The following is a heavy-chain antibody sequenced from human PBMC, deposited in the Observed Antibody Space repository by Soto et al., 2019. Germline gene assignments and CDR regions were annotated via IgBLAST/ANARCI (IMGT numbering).Heavy chain of an antibody. Sequence: EVQLVESGGGLVQPGGSLRLSCAASGFTFSVYWMHWVRQAPGKGLVWVSRIDSDGSTTSYADSVKGRFTISRANANSTLYLQMNSLRAEDTAVYYCARPGYSNYGPGVDVWGQGTTVTVSS. V-gene: IGHV3-74*01. CDR1: GFTFSVYW. J-gene: IGHJ6*02. CDR3: ARPGYSNYGPGVDV. CDR2: IDSDGSTT. D-gene: IGHD4-4*01.